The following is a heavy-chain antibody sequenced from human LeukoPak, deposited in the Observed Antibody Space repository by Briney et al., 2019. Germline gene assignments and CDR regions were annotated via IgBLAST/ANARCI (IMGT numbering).Heavy chain of an antibody. CDR2: ISSSSSYI. V-gene: IGHV3-21*01. CDR3: ARDSSSWYNYGMDV. D-gene: IGHD6-13*01. Sequence: PGGSLRLSCAASGFTFSSYSMNWVRQAPAKGLEWVSSISSSSSYIYYADSVKGRFTISRDNAKNSLYLQMNSLRAEDTAVYYCARDSSSWYNYGMDVWGKGTTVTVSS. J-gene: IGHJ6*04. CDR1: GFTFSSYS.